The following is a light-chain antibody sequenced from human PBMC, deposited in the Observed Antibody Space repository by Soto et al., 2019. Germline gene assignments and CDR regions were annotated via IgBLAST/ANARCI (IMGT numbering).Light chain of an antibody. V-gene: IGKV3-20*01. J-gene: IGKJ1*01. Sequence: EVVLTQSPGTVSLSPGERATLSCRASQSVSSSYLAWYQHKRGQAPRLLMYGASNRATGIPDRFSGSGSGTDFTLTISRLEPEDFAVYYCQRYGSSPRTFGQGTKVDIK. CDR2: GAS. CDR1: QSVSSSY. CDR3: QRYGSSPRT.